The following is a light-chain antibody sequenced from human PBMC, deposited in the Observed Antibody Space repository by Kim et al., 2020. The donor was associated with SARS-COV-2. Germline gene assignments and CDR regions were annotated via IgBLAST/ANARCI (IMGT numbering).Light chain of an antibody. CDR2: YDS. J-gene: IGLJ3*02. Sequence: SYELTQPPSASVAPGKTARITCGGDNIGGRSVYWFQQRPGQAPALVIYYDSDRPSGIPERFSGSNSGNTATLTISRVEVGDEADYYCQLWDRSTSHWVFGGGTQLTVL. V-gene: IGLV3-21*04. CDR1: NIGGRS. CDR3: QLWDRSTSHWV.